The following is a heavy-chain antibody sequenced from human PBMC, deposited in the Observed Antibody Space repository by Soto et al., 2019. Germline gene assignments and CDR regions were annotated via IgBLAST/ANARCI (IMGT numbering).Heavy chain of an antibody. Sequence: TSEPLSLTCTVSGGSISSYYWSWIRQPPGKGLEWIGYIYYSGSTNYNPSLKSRVTISVDTSKNQFSLKLSSVTAADTAVYYCARDGGVLGFSTWFDPWGQGILVTVSS. J-gene: IGHJ5*02. CDR1: GGSISSYY. CDR3: ARDGGVLGFSTWFDP. D-gene: IGHD3-3*01. V-gene: IGHV4-59*01. CDR2: IYYSGST.